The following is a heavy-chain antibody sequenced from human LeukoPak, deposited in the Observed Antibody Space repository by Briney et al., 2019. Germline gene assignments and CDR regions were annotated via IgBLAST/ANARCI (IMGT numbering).Heavy chain of an antibody. D-gene: IGHD3-3*01. CDR3: ATGALPTGFLELIRPGNYFSNYMGA. J-gene: IGHJ6*03. CDR2: ISPDGNNK. V-gene: IGHV3-30*04. Sequence: GRSLRLSCDASGFTFSTYPMHWVRQAPGKGLEWLTLISPDGNNKDFADSVKGRFTIARDNSNNTLYLQMTSLTSEDTAMYYCATGALPTGFLELIRPGNYFSNYMGAWGKGTTVIVSS. CDR1: GFTFSTYP.